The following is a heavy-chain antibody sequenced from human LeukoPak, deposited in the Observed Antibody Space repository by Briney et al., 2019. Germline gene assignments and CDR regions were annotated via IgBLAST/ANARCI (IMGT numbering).Heavy chain of an antibody. CDR2: INHSGST. Sequence: SETLSLTCTVSGGSISSSSYYWGWIRQPPGKGLEWIGEINHSGSTNYNPSLKSRVTISVDTSKNQFSLKLSSVTAADTAVYYCARTPPRNTHYYDSSGYYYYGMEVWGQGTTVTVSS. D-gene: IGHD3-22*01. J-gene: IGHJ6*02. CDR3: ARTPPRNTHYYDSSGYYYYGMEV. CDR1: GGSISSSSYY. V-gene: IGHV4-39*07.